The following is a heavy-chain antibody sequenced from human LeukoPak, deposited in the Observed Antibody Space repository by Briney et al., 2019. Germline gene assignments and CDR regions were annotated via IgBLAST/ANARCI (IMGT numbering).Heavy chain of an antibody. Sequence: TGGSLRLSCAASGFTFSSYDMHWVRQATGKGLEWVSAIGTAGDTYYPGSVKGRFTISRENAKNSLYLQMNSLRAGDTAVYYCARENYGGRGMDVWGQGTTVTVSS. J-gene: IGHJ6*02. CDR2: IGTAGDT. V-gene: IGHV3-13*01. CDR3: ARENYGGRGMDV. D-gene: IGHD4-23*01. CDR1: GFTFSSYD.